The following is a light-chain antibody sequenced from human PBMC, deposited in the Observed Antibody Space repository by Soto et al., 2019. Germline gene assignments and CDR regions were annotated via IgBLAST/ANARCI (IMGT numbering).Light chain of an antibody. Sequence: QSALTQPASVSGSPGQSITISCTGTSSDVGSYNLVSWYQQHPGKAPKLMIYEGSKRPSGVSNRFSGSKSGNTASLTISGLQAEDEADYYCGSYAGSSLGVFGGGTQLTVL. CDR2: EGS. CDR3: GSYAGSSLGV. V-gene: IGLV2-23*01. J-gene: IGLJ2*01. CDR1: SSDVGSYNL.